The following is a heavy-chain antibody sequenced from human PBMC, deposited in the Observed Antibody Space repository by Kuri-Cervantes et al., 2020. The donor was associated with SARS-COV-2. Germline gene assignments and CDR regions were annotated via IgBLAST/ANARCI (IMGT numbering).Heavy chain of an antibody. CDR1: GYTFTSYA. CDR3: ARGLKSYYDSSGTKALQH. J-gene: IGHJ1*01. Sequence: ASVKVSCKASGYTFTSYAMNWVRQAPGQGLEWMGWINTNTGNPTYAQSFTGRFVFSLDTSVSTAYLQISSLKAEDTAVYYCARGLKSYYDSSGTKALQHWGQGTLVTVSS. D-gene: IGHD3-22*01. V-gene: IGHV7-4-1*02. CDR2: INTNTGNP.